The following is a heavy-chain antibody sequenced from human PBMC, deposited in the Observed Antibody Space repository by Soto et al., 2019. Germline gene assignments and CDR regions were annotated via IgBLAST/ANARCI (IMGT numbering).Heavy chain of an antibody. CDR3: ARDRGGVASNWFDP. CDR1: GGSISSYY. CDR2: IHYSGST. Sequence: PSETLSLTCTVSGGSISSYYWSWIRQPPGKGLEWIGYIHYSGSTKYNPSLKSRVTISVDTSKNQFSLKLSSVTAADTAVYYCARDRGGVASNWFDPWGQGTLVPSPQ. D-gene: IGHD3-10*01. J-gene: IGHJ5*02. V-gene: IGHV4-59*01.